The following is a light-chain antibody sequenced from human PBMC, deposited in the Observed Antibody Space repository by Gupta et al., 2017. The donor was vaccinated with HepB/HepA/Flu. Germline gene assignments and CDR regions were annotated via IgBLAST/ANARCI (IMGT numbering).Light chain of an antibody. Sequence: QSALTQPRSVSGSPGQSVTISCTGTSGDVGGYNYVSWYQQHPGKAPKLMIFDVSKRPSGVPDRFSASKSGNTAFLTISGLQAEDEADYYCCSFAGSYTLYVFGTGTKVTVL. J-gene: IGLJ1*01. CDR2: DVS. CDR1: SGDVGGYNY. CDR3: CSFAGSYTLYV. V-gene: IGLV2-11*01.